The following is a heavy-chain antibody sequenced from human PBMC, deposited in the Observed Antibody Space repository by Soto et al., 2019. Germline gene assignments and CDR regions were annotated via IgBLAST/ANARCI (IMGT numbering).Heavy chain of an antibody. V-gene: IGHV4-59*08. CDR1: GGCISSYY. D-gene: IGHD5-18*01. J-gene: IGHJ4*02. CDR3: ARRYGCCIDY. CDR2: IYYSGST. Sequence: PSGTLSLTCTVSGGCISSYYWSWILQPPGKGLEWIGYIYYSGSTNYNPSLKSRVTISVDTSKNQFSLKLSSVTAADMAVYYCARRYGCCIDYWYQTTLVTV.